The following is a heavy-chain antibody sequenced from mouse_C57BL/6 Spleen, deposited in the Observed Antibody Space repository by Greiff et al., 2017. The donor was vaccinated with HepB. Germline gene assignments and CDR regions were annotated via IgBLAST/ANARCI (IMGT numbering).Heavy chain of an antibody. D-gene: IGHD1-1*01. J-gene: IGHJ4*01. CDR2: IYPRSGNT. V-gene: IGHV1-81*01. CDR1: GYTFTSYG. CDR3: ARGDYGSSYAMDY. Sequence: QVHVKQSGAELARPGASVKLSCKASGYTFTSYGISWVKQRTGQGLEWIGEIYPRSGNTYYNEKFKGKATLTADKSSSTAYMELRSLTSEDSAVYFCARGDYGSSYAMDYWGQGTSVTVSS.